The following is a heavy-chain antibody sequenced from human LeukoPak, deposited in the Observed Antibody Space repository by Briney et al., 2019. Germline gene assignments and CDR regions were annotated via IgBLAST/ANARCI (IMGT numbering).Heavy chain of an antibody. Sequence: GGTLRLSCAASGLIFSDHYMDWVRQAPGNGLEWVGRSRNKANSYITEYAASVEGRFTISRDDSKNSLYLQMNSLKTEDTAVYYCANFFGNNFGYWGQGTLVTVSS. J-gene: IGHJ4*02. CDR2: SRNKANSYIT. CDR3: ANFFGNNFGY. D-gene: IGHD5-24*01. CDR1: GLIFSDHY. V-gene: IGHV3-72*01.